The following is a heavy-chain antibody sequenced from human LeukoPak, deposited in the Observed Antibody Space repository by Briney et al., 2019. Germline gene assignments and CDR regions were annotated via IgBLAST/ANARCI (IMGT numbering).Heavy chain of an antibody. Sequence: ASVKVSCKASGYTFTSYYMHWVRQAPGQGLEWMGWINPNSGGTNYAQKFQGRVTMTRDTSISTAYMELSRLRSDDTAVYYCARDPGGSGVFDYWGQGTLVTVSS. V-gene: IGHV1-2*02. CDR3: ARDPGGSGVFDY. D-gene: IGHD3-10*01. CDR2: INPNSGGT. CDR1: GYTFTSYY. J-gene: IGHJ4*02.